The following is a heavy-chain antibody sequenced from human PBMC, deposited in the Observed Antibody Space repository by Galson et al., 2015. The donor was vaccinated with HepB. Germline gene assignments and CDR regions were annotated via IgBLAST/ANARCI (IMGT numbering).Heavy chain of an antibody. D-gene: IGHD4-23*01. J-gene: IGHJ4*02. CDR2: IIPIFGTA. CDR1: FSSYA. V-gene: IGHV1-69*01. Sequence: FSSYAISWVRQAPGQGLEWMGGIIPIFGTANYAQKFQGRVTITADESTSTAYMELSSLRSEDTAVYYCASHYDYGGNSVFYFDYWGQGTLVTVSS. CDR3: ASHYDYGGNSVFYFDY.